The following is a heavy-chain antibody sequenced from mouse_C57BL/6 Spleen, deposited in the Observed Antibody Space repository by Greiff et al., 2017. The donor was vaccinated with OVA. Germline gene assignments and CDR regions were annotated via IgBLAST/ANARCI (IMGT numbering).Heavy chain of an antibody. J-gene: IGHJ4*01. CDR1: GYTFTSYW. D-gene: IGHD1-1*01. Sequence: QVQLQQPGAELVMPGASVKLSCKASGYTFTSYWMHWVKQRPGQGLEWIGVIDPSDSYTNYNQKFKGKSTLTVDKSSSTAYMQLSSLTSEDSAVXYCARRGDYYGSCSPWAMDYWGQGTSVTVSS. V-gene: IGHV1-69*01. CDR2: IDPSDSYT. CDR3: ARRGDYYGSCSPWAMDY.